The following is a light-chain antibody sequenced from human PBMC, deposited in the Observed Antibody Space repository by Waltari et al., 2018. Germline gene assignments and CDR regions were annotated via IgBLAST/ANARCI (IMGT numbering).Light chain of an antibody. Sequence: DIQMTQSPSSLSSSVGDRVTITCRASQSVATSLNWYHQEPGKAPKLLIYDASSLHSWGPSRFSGSGSGTDFTLTIYSLQPEDFGTYYCQQSHGFPYSFGQGTNLEI. CDR1: QSVATS. V-gene: IGKV1-39*01. CDR3: QQSHGFPYS. J-gene: IGKJ2*03. CDR2: DAS.